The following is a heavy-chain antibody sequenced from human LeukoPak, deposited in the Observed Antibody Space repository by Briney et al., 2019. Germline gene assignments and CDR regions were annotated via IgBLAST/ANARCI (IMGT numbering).Heavy chain of an antibody. CDR2: INPSGGST. CDR3: AVGGELQDAFDI. V-gene: IGHV1-46*01. CDR1: GYTFTSYY. J-gene: IGHJ3*02. Sequence: GASVKVSCKASGYTFTSYYMHWVRQAPGQGLEWMGIINPSGGSTSYAQKFQGRVTMTRDTSISTAYMELSRLRSDDTAVYYCAVGGELQDAFDIWGQGTMVTVSS. D-gene: IGHD1-26*01.